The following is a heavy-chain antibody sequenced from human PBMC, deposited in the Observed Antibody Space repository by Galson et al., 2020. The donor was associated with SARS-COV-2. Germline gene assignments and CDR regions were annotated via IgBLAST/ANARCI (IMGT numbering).Heavy chain of an antibody. CDR2: INPNTGGT. CDR1: GYTFTAYY. Sequence: ASVKVSCKTSGYTFTAYYIHWVRQAPGQGLEWMGWINPNTGGTNYAQKFQGWVTMTRDTSISTAYMALSRLKSDDTAVYYCARETEMATFNYVDCWGQGILGTVSS. J-gene: IGHJ4*02. V-gene: IGHV1-2*04. CDR3: ARETEMATFNYVDC. D-gene: IGHD5-12*01.